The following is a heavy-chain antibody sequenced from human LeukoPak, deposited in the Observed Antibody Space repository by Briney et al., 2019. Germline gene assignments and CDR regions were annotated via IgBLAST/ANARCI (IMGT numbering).Heavy chain of an antibody. V-gene: IGHV3-30-3*01. D-gene: IGHD3-22*01. CDR2: ISYDGSNK. J-gene: IGHJ4*02. Sequence: GGSLRLSCAASGFTFSSYAMHWVRQAPGKGLEWVAVISYDGSNKYYADSVKGRFTISRDNSKNTLYLQMNSLRAEDTAVYYCARSYYYDSSGYYDYWGQGTLVTVSS. CDR3: ARSYYYDSSGYYDY. CDR1: GFTFSSYA.